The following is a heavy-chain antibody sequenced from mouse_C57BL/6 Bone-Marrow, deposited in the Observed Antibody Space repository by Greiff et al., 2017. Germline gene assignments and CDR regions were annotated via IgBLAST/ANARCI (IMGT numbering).Heavy chain of an antibody. J-gene: IGHJ3*01. CDR1: GFTFSNYW. CDR2: IRLKSDNYAT. D-gene: IGHD1-1*01. V-gene: IGHV6-3*01. Sequence: EVKLEESGGGLVQPGGSMKLSCVASGFTFSNYWMNWVRQSPEKGLEWVAQIRLKSDNYATHYAESVKGRFTISRDDSKSSVYLQMNNLRAEDTGIYYCTSHYYGSSLWFAYWGQGTLVTVSA. CDR3: TSHYYGSSLWFAY.